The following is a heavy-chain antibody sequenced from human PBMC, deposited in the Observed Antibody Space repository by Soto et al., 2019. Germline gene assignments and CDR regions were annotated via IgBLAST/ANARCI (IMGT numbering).Heavy chain of an antibody. Sequence: EVQLVESGGGLVQPGRSLRLSCAASGFTVRGSAMHWVRQGKGGGLEWVAGIYGSGAVGYVGAVRGRFTISRDVAKNSLPLQMNSLTIEDTALYYCVGEILSGGADVWGQGTTVTVSS. CDR3: VGEILSGGADV. D-gene: IGHD3-10*01. V-gene: IGHV3-9*01. CDR1: GFTVRGSA. J-gene: IGHJ6*02. CDR2: IYGSGAV.